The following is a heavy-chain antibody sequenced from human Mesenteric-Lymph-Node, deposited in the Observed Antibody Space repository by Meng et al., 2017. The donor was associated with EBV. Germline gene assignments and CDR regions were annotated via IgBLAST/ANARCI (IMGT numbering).Heavy chain of an antibody. CDR3: ARGPYNNGSDY. J-gene: IGHJ4*02. CDR1: GYTFTSYD. V-gene: IGHV1-8*01. D-gene: IGHD2-8*01. CDR2: MNPNSGNT. Sequence: QVQLVQSGAEVKKPGASVKVSCKASGYTFTSYDINWVRQATGQGLEWMGWMNPNSGNTGYIQKFQGRVTMTRDTSTNTVYMELSSLTSEDTAIYFCARGPYNNGSDYWGQGTLVTVSS.